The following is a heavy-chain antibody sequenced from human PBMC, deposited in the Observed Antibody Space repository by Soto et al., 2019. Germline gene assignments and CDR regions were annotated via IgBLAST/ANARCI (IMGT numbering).Heavy chain of an antibody. Sequence: PGGALRLSFAASGFTFSVYAMTCVLQAPGKGLEWVSTINGSGDYTSYEDQVKGRFTISRDNYNKKVYLKMNRMRAQETAIYYCAKGRFDFDFWGQGTLVTVSS. J-gene: IGHJ4*02. CDR1: GFTFSVYA. CDR2: INGSGDYT. V-gene: IGHV3-23*01. CDR3: AKGRFDFDF.